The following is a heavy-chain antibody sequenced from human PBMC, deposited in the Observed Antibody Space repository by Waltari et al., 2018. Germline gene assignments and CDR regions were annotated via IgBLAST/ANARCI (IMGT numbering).Heavy chain of an antibody. V-gene: IGHV3-74*01. CDR2: SNMDGSIT. CDR3: VLYSSSFLGDC. CDR1: GFLFSSHW. Sequence: EVRLVASGGGLVQTGGSLRLSCAASGFLFSSHWMTGVRPAPGKGLVSVSNSNMDGSITNYADSVKGRFTISRDNAKNTLFLQMNSLRDEDTAVYYCVLYSSSFLGDCWGQGTLVAVSS. J-gene: IGHJ4*02. D-gene: IGHD6-13*01.